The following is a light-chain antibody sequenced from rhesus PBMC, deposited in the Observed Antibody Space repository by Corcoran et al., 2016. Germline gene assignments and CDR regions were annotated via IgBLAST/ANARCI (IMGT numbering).Light chain of an antibody. CDR1: QGISSW. J-gene: IGKJ3*01. CDR3: QQGYNTPFT. Sequence: DIQMTQSPSSLSASVGDKVTITCRASQGISSWLAWYQQKPGKAPKLTIYAASSLQSGVPSRFSGSGYGTDYTLTIRRLQPEDFATYYCQQGYNTPFTFGPGTKLDIK. CDR2: AAS. V-gene: IGKV1-18*01.